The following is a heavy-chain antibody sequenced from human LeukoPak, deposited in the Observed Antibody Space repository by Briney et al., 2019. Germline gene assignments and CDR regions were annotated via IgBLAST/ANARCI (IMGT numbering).Heavy chain of an antibody. V-gene: IGHV3-7*01. CDR1: GFTFSSYW. CDR3: ARDGSEFFGVVIYYYYYYMDV. CDR2: IKQDGSEK. D-gene: IGHD3-3*01. Sequence: HPGGSLRLSCAASGFTFSSYWMSWVRQAPGKGLEWVANIKQDGSEKYYVDSVKGRFTISRDNAKNSLYLQMNSLRAEDTAVYYCARDGSEFFGVVIYYYYYYMDVWGKGTTVTVSS. J-gene: IGHJ6*03.